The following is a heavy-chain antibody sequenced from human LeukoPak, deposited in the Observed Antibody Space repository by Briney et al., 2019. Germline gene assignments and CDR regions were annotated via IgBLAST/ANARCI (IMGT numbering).Heavy chain of an antibody. CDR1: GGSISSSSYY. V-gene: IGHV4-39*07. Sequence: SETLSLTCTVSGGSISSSSYYWGWIRQPPGKGLEWIGSIYYSGSTYYNPSLKSRVTISVDTSKNQFSLKLSSVTAADTAVYYCARVKKPGGFDYWGQGTLVTVSS. J-gene: IGHJ4*02. CDR3: ARVKKPGGFDY. D-gene: IGHD3-16*01. CDR2: IYYSGST.